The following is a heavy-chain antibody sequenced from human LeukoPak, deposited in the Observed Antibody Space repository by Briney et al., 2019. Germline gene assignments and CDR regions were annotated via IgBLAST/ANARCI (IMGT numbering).Heavy chain of an antibody. CDR2: MNPNSGNT. V-gene: IGHV1-8*03. CDR3: ARGVAGYSSSWSSYYYYYMDV. J-gene: IGHJ6*03. CDR1: GYTFTSYD. Sequence: ASVKVSCKASGYTFTSYDINWVRQATGQGLEWMGWMNPNSGNTGYAQKFQGRVTITRNTSISTAYMELSSLRSEDTAVYYCARGVAGYSSSWSSYYYYYMDVWGKGTTVTVS. D-gene: IGHD6-13*01.